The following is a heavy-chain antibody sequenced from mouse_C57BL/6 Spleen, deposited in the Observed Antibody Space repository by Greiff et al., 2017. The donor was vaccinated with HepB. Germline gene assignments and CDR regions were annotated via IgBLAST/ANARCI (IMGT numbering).Heavy chain of an antibody. CDR3: AREEGFTTVAMDY. Sequence: ESGPGLVKPSQSLSLTCSVTGYSITSGYYWNWIRQFPGNKLEWMGYISYDGSNNYNPSLKNRISITRDTSKNQFFLKLNSVTTEDTATYYCAREEGFTTVAMDYWGQGTSVTVSS. D-gene: IGHD1-1*01. CDR1: GYSITSGYY. J-gene: IGHJ4*01. CDR2: ISYDGSN. V-gene: IGHV3-6*01.